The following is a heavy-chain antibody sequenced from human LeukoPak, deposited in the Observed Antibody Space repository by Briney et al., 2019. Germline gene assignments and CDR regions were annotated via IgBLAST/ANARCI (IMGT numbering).Heavy chain of an antibody. CDR3: ARRGSIGLYY. CDR1: GGSISSGGYS. V-gene: IGHV4-30-2*01. J-gene: IGHJ4*02. D-gene: IGHD3-16*01. CDR2: IYHSGST. Sequence: PSETLSLTCAVSGGSISSGGYSWSWIRQPPGKGLEWIGYIYHSGSTYYNPSLKSRVTISVDRSKNQFSLKLSSVTAADTAVYYCARRGSIGLYYWGQGTLVTVSS.